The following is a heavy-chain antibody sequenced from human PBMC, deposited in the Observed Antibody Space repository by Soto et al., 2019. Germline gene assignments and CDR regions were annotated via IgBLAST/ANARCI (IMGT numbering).Heavy chain of an antibody. J-gene: IGHJ4*02. CDR3: AKRGGYAISFYDS. V-gene: IGHV3-23*01. CDR1: GFNFGGYA. CDR2: LSGDGSRA. D-gene: IGHD3-16*01. Sequence: AGGSLRLSCAGTGFNFGGYAMSWVRQAPGKGLEWVSTLSGDGSRAYYADSVRGRFTVSRDNSKSTLYLRMNSLRADDTAIYYCAKRGGYAISFYDSRGQGTLVTVSS.